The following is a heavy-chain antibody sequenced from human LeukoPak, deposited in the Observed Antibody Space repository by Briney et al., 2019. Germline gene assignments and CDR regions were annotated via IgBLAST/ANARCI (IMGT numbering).Heavy chain of an antibody. CDR1: GGSISSYY. V-gene: IGHV4-59*01. CDR2: IYYSGST. J-gene: IGHJ3*02. CDR3: ARESGYYDSSGYYRIFAFDI. D-gene: IGHD3-22*01. Sequence: SETLSLTCTVSGGSISSYYWSWIRQPPGKGLEWIGYIYYSGSTNYNPSLKSRVTISVDTSKNQFSLKLSSVTAADTAVYYCARESGYYDSSGYYRIFAFDIWGQGTMVTVSS.